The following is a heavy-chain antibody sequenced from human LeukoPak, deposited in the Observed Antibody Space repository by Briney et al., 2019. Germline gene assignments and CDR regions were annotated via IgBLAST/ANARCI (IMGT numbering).Heavy chain of an antibody. Sequence: PGGSLRLSCAASGFTFSNYAMYWVRQAPGKGLEWVALISYDGGDKYYAESMKGRNTISRDNAENTLYLQMNNLRPDDTAFYFCVKEGVEYSYSYGDYWGQGTLVTVSS. CDR2: ISYDGGDK. CDR1: GFTFSNYA. V-gene: IGHV3-30*18. CDR3: VKEGVEYSYSYGDY. D-gene: IGHD3-16*01. J-gene: IGHJ4*02.